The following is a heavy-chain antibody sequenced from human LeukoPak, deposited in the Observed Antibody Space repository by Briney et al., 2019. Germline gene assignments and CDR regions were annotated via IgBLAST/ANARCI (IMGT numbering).Heavy chain of an antibody. V-gene: IGHV1-69*13. J-gene: IGHJ3*02. CDR1: GGTFSRYA. CDR2: FIPIFGTA. Sequence: SVKVSCKTSGGTFSRYAISWVRQAPGQGLEWMGRFIPIFGTANYAQKFQGRVTITADESTSTAYMELSSLRSEDTAVYYCARGAYSSYHEDDAFDIWGQGTMVTVSS. D-gene: IGHD6-6*01. CDR3: ARGAYSSYHEDDAFDI.